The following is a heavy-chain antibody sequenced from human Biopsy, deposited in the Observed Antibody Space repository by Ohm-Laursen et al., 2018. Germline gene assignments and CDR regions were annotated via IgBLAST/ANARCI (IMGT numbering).Heavy chain of an antibody. V-gene: IGHV1-69*17. Sequence: SSVKVSCKASGGTFSNYAISWVRQAPGEGLEWMGGIIAVSGLVNYAPKVRGRVSITADKSTTTTYMELSNLKSEDTAVYYCATPFQYYDSWGGYPPFDHWGQGTLVTVSS. CDR3: ATPFQYYDSWGGYPPFDH. CDR2: IIAVSGLV. J-gene: IGHJ4*02. D-gene: IGHD3-3*01. CDR1: GGTFSNYA.